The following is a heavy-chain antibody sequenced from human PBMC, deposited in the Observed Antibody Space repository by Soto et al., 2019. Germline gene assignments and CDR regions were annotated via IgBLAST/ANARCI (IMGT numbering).Heavy chain of an antibody. CDR2: IDSSGTNT. D-gene: IGHD1-26*01. V-gene: IGHV3-23*05. J-gene: IGHJ4*02. Sequence: PGGSLRLSCAASGFTFSSYTMTWVRQAPGKGLEWVSLIDSSGTNTYNAASVKGRFTISRDNSKNTLYLQMNSLRAEDTAVYYCARISVGDTNFDYWGQGT. CDR1: GFTFSSYT. CDR3: ARISVGDTNFDY.